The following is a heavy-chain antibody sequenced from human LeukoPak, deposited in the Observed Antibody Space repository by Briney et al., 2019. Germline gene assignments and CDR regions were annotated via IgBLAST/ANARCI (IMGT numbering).Heavy chain of an antibody. CDR3: ARYYGDYFYYSMDV. D-gene: IGHD4-17*01. J-gene: IGHJ6*02. V-gene: IGHV3-11*01. CDR2: ISSSGSTI. CDR1: GFTFSDYY. Sequence: GGSLRLSCAASGFTFSDYYMSWIRQAPGKGLEWVSYISSSGSTIYYADSVKGRFTISRDNAKNSLYLQMNSLRAEDTAVYYCARYYGDYFYYSMDVWGQGTTVTVSS.